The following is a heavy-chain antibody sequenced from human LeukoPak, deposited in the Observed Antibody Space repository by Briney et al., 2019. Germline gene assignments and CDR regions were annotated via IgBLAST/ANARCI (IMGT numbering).Heavy chain of an antibody. CDR2: FDPEDGET. Sequence: ASVKVSCKVSGYTLTELSMHWVRQAPGKGLEWMGGFDPEDGETIYARKFQGRVTMTEDTSTDTAYMELSSLRSEDTAVYYCATDGSGNYYYYGMDVWGQGTTVTVSS. CDR3: ATDGSGNYYYYGMDV. D-gene: IGHD5-12*01. CDR1: GYTLTELS. V-gene: IGHV1-24*01. J-gene: IGHJ6*02.